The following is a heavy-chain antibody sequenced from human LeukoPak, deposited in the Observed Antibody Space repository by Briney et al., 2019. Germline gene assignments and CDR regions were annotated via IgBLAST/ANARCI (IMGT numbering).Heavy chain of an antibody. CDR2: ISSSESYI. V-gene: IGHV3-21*01. D-gene: IGHD6-13*01. Sequence: GGSLRLSCAASGFTFSSYNMNWVRQAPGKGLEWVSAISSSESYIYYADSVKGRFTISRDNAKNSLYLQMNSLRAEDTAVYYCAKRGIAAAASFDYWGQGTLVTVSS. CDR3: AKRGIAAAASFDY. CDR1: GFTFSSYN. J-gene: IGHJ4*02.